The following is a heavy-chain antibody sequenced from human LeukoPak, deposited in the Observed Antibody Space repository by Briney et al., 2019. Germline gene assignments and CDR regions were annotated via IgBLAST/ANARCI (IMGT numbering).Heavy chain of an antibody. Sequence: GGSLRLSCAASGFTFSSYSMNWVRQAPGKGLEWVSSISSSSSYIYYADSVKGRFTISRDNAKSSAFLQMNSLRDEDSAVYYCASLWELRTANWGQGTLVTVSS. CDR1: GFTFSSYS. D-gene: IGHD1-7*01. CDR3: ASLWELRTAN. J-gene: IGHJ4*02. V-gene: IGHV3-21*01. CDR2: ISSSSSYI.